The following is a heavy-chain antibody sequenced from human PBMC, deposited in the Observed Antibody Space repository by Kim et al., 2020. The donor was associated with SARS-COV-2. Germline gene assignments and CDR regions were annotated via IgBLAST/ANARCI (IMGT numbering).Heavy chain of an antibody. CDR3: ARGPSLTNYYYYYGMDV. CDR2: MNPNSGNT. CDR1: GYTFTSYD. Sequence: ASVKVSCKASGYTFTSYDINWVRQATGQGLEWMGWMNPNSGNTGYAQKFQGRVTMTRNTSISTAYMELSSLRSDDTAVYYCARGPSLTNYYYYYGMDVWGQGTTVTVSS. V-gene: IGHV1-8*01. J-gene: IGHJ6*02. D-gene: IGHD3-9*01.